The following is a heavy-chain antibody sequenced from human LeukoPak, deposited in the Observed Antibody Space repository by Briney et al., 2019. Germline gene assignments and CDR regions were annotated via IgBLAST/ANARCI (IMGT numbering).Heavy chain of an antibody. Sequence: GGSLRLSCAASGFTFNNHAMSWFRQAPGKGLEWLSSIVGHGDQYFYADSVKGRFIISRDNSRNTLSLQMNSLTAADTAVYYCTTYVGTMMRGVITNTHNWGQGTLVTVSS. CDR2: IVGHGDQY. J-gene: IGHJ4*02. CDR1: GFTFNNHA. CDR3: TTYVGTMMRGVITNTHN. D-gene: IGHD3-10*01. V-gene: IGHV3-23*01.